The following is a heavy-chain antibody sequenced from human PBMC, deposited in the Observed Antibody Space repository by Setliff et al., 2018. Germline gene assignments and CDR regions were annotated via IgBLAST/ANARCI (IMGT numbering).Heavy chain of an antibody. CDR2: ISPYSGNT. J-gene: IGHJ4*02. V-gene: IGHV1-18*01. D-gene: IGHD2-2*01. Sequence: ASVKVSCKTSGYKFNDYAISWVRQAPGQGLEWVGWISPYSGNTYYAPKFQGRITMTTDTSTTTAYMELKSLRSDDTAIYYCSRLVRYCTRTSCQRLSGDDYWGQGALVTVSS. CDR1: GYKFNDYA. CDR3: SRLVRYCTRTSCQRLSGDDY.